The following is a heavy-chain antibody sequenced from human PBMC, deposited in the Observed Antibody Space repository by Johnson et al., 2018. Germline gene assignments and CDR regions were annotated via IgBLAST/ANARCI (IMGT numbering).Heavy chain of an antibody. V-gene: IGHV3-73*01. J-gene: IGHJ6*03. D-gene: IGHD3-10*01. CDR2: IRSKANSYAT. CDR3: TRQQKVRGVIYYMDV. Sequence: VQLVESGGGLVQPGGSLKLSCAASGLTFSGSAMHWVRQASGKGLEWVGRIRSKANSYATAYAASGKGRFTISSDDSKNTAYLQMNSLKIEDTAVYYCTRQQKVRGVIYYMDVWGKGTTVTVSS. CDR1: GLTFSGSA.